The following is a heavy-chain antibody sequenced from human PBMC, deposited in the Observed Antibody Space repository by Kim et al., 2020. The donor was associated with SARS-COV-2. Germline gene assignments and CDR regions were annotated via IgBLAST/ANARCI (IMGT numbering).Heavy chain of an antibody. CDR3: AREYSSSHDAFDI. D-gene: IGHD6-13*01. Sequence: SVKVSCKASGGTFSSYAISWVRQAPGQGLEWMGGIIPIFGTANYAQKFQGRVTITADESTSTAYMELSSLRSEDTAVYYCAREYSSSHDAFDIWGQGTMVTVSS. V-gene: IGHV1-69*13. J-gene: IGHJ3*02. CDR1: GGTFSSYA. CDR2: IIPIFGTA.